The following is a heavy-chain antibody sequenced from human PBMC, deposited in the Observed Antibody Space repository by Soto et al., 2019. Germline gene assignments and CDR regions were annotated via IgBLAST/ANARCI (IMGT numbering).Heavy chain of an antibody. J-gene: IGHJ3*02. CDR3: ARDIVVVVAANWDAFDI. V-gene: IGHV1-18*01. D-gene: IGHD2-15*01. Sequence: QVQLVQSGAEVKKPVASVKVSCKASGYTFTSYGISWVRQAPGQGLEWMGWISAYNGNTNYAQKLQGRVTMTTDTFTSTAYMELRSLRSDDTAVYYCARDIVVVVAANWDAFDIGGKGTMVTVSS. CDR1: GYTFTSYG. CDR2: ISAYNGNT.